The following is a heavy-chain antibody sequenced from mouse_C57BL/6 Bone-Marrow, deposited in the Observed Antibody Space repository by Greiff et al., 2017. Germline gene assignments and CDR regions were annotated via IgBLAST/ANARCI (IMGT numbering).Heavy chain of an antibody. J-gene: IGHJ1*03. CDR1: GYTFPSYW. V-gene: IGHV1-55*01. CDR3: ARSPIYYYGPWYFDV. Sequence: QVQLQQPGAELVKPGASVKMSCKASGYTFPSYWITWVKQRPGQGLEWIGDIYPGSGSTNYNEKFKSKATLTVDTSSSTAYLQLSSLTSEDSAVYYCARSPIYYYGPWYFDVWGTGTTVTVSS. CDR2: IYPGSGST. D-gene: IGHD1-1*01.